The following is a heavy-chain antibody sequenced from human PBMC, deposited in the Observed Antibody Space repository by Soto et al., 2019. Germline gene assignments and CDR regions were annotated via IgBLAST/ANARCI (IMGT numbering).Heavy chain of an antibody. CDR1: GFTFTSSA. Sequence: GASVKVSCKASGFTFTSSAMQWVRQARGQRLEWIGWIVVGSGNTNYAQKFQERVTITRDMSTSTAYMELSSLRSEDTAVYYCAAVYEDLSSATEGIWFGDYWGQGTLVTVSS. CDR2: IVVGSGNT. J-gene: IGHJ4*02. CDR3: AAVYEDLSSATEGIWFGDY. V-gene: IGHV1-58*02. D-gene: IGHD3-10*01.